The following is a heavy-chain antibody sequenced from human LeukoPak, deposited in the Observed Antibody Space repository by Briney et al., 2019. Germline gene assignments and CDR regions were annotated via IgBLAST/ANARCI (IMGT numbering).Heavy chain of an antibody. CDR1: GFTFSSYA. CDR3: ANSVSSYRKRFDY. D-gene: IGHD1-14*01. J-gene: IGHJ4*02. V-gene: IGHV3-23*01. Sequence: PGGSLRLSCAASGFTFSSYAMSWVRQAPGKGLEWVSVISGSGYTTYYADSVKGRFTISRDNSKNTLYLQMNSLRAEDTAVYYCANSVSSYRKRFDYWGQGTLVAVSS. CDR2: ISGSGYTT.